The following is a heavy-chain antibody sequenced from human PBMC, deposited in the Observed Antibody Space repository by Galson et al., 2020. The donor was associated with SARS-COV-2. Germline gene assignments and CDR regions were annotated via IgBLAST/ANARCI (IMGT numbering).Heavy chain of an antibody. Sequence: GGSLRLSCAASGLSFSSYSMNWVRQAPGKGLEWVSSISSGSSYIFYTDSVKGRFTISRDNAKNSLYLQMNSLRAEDTAVYYCARDRVDRNYKFHRSGYYPYCFVDWGQGALVTV. CDR3: ARDRVDRNYKFHRSGYYPYCFVD. J-gene: IGHJ4*02. CDR1: GLSFSSYS. V-gene: IGHV3-21*01. D-gene: IGHD3-22*01. CDR2: ISSGSSYI.